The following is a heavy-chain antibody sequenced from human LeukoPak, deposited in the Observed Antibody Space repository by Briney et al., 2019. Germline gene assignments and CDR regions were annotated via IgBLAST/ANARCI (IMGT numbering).Heavy chain of an antibody. V-gene: IGHV1-69*13. D-gene: IGHD3-3*01. CDR1: GGTFSSYA. CDR2: IIPIFGTA. Sequence: SVKVSCKASGGTFSSYAISWVRQAPGQGLEWMGGIIPIFGTANYAQKFQGRVTITADESTSTAYMELSSLRSEDTAVYYCARRTYDFWSGYIFDYWGQGTLVTVSS. CDR3: ARRTYDFWSGYIFDY. J-gene: IGHJ4*02.